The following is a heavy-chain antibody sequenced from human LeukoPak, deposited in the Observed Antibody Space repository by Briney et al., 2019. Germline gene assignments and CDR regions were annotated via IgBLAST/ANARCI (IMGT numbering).Heavy chain of an antibody. J-gene: IGHJ4*02. V-gene: IGHV4-59*01. Sequence: PSETLSLTCTVSGGSISSYYWSWIRQPPGKGLEWIGYIYYSGSTNYNPSLKSRVTISVDTSKNQFSLKLSSVTAADTAVYYCARAAYYYDSSGYYYFYYFDYWGQGTLVTVSS. CDR3: ARAAYYYDSSGYYYFYYFDY. CDR1: GGSISSYY. CDR2: IYYSGST. D-gene: IGHD3-22*01.